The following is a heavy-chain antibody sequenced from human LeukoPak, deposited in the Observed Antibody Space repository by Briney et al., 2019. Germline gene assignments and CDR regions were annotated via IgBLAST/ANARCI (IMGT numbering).Heavy chain of an antibody. CDR2: IYYSGST. D-gene: IGHD3-22*01. Sequence: PSETLSLTCTVSGYSISSGYYWGWIRQPPGKGLEWFGYIYYSGSTNYNPSLKSRVTISADTSKNQLSLKLSSVTAADTAIYYCARDRGGSYYDSSGSVTNIWGQGTMVTVSS. CDR1: GYSISSGYY. V-gene: IGHV4-61*01. CDR3: ARDRGGSYYDSSGSVTNI. J-gene: IGHJ3*02.